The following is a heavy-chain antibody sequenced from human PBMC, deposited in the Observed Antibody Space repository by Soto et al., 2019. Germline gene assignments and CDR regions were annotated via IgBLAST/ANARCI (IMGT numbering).Heavy chain of an antibody. CDR1: GSTFNTYG. D-gene: IGHD3-3*01. CDR2: ISAYDGKT. CDR3: ARDPHEFWTSYWFDP. V-gene: IGHV1-18*01. J-gene: IGHJ5*02. Sequence: GASVKVSCNASGSTFNTYGINWVRQAPGQGLELMGWISAYDGKTTYAEKFQGRVTLTTDTSTSTAYMELRSLRSDDTAIYYCARDPHEFWTSYWFDPSGQGTPVTVSS.